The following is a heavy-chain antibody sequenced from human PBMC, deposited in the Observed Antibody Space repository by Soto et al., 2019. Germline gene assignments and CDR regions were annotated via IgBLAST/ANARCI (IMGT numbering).Heavy chain of an antibody. CDR2: IIPILGIA. V-gene: IGHV1-69*02. CDR1: GGTFSSYT. J-gene: IGHJ5*02. D-gene: IGHD3-10*01. Sequence: QVQLVQSGAEVKKPGSSVKVSCKASGGTFSSYTISWVRQAPGQGLEWMGRIIPILGIANYAQKFQGRVTITADKSTSTAYMELSSLRSEDMAVYYCARGSGGGFGSGAWFDPWGQGTLVTVSS. CDR3: ARGSGGGFGSGAWFDP.